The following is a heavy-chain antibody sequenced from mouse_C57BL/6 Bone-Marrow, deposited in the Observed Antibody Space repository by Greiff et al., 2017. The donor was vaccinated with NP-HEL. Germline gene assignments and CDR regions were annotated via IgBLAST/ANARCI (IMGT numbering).Heavy chain of an antibody. CDR2: IYPGGGYT. Sequence: QVQLQQSGAELVRPGTSVKMSCKASGYTFTNYWIGWAKQRPGHGLEWIGDIYPGGGYTNYNEKFKGKATLTADKSSSTAYMQFSSLTSEDSAIYYCARWIYDGYYEFFYYFDYWGQGTTLTVSS. J-gene: IGHJ2*01. CDR3: ARWIYDGYYEFFYYFDY. V-gene: IGHV1-63*01. D-gene: IGHD2-3*01. CDR1: GYTFTNYW.